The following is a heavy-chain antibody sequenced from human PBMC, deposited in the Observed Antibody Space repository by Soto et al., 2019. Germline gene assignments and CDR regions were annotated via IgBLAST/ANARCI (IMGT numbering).Heavy chain of an antibody. J-gene: IGHJ4*02. V-gene: IGHV4-59*08. CDR3: AKGPSSSGWYEFDY. D-gene: IGHD6-19*01. Sequence: PSETLSLTCTVSGGSISSDYWSWIRQPPGKRLEWIGYVSYTESPYYNPSLQSRVTTSLDTSKNHFSLNLSSVTAADTAIYYCAKGPSSSGWYEFDYWGQGTLVTVSS. CDR1: GGSISSDY. CDR2: VSYTESP.